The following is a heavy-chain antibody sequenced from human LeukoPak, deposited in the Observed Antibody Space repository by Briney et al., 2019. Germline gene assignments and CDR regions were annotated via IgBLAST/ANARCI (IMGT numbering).Heavy chain of an antibody. D-gene: IGHD2-2*01. CDR3: ATERVYCSSTSCFYYFDY. CDR2: FDPEDGET. Sequence: EASVKVSCKVSGYTLTELSMHWVRQAPGKGLEWMGGFDPEDGETIYAQKFQGRVTMTEDTSTDTAYMELSSLRSKDTAVYYCATERVYCSSTSCFYYFDYWGQGTLVTVSS. CDR1: GYTLTELS. V-gene: IGHV1-24*01. J-gene: IGHJ4*02.